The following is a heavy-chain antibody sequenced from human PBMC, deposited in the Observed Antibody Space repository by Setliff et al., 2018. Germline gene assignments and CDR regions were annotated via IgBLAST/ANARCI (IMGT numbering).Heavy chain of an antibody. CDR1: GYTFSDYG. V-gene: IGHV1-18*01. CDR3: SRLVRYCTTTTCQRLSGGEY. Sequence: ASVKVSCKASGYTFSDYGVSWVRQAPGQGLEWMGWISPHSGRAFYAPQFQDRVIMTTDSSTDTAYLELRSLKSDDTAVYYCSRLVRYCTTTTCQRLSGGEYWGQGTLVTVSS. J-gene: IGHJ4*02. CDR2: ISPHSGRA. D-gene: IGHD2-8*01.